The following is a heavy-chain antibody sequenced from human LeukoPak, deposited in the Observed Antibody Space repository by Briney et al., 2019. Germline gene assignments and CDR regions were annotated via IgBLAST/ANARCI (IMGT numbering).Heavy chain of an antibody. CDR2: ISVSGDST. Sequence: GGSLRLSCAASGFTFSSHALSWVRQAPGKGLEWVSAISVSGDSTYYADSVKGRFTISRDNSKNTLYLQMNSLRAEDTAVYYCAKAGHCSSTSCYFAAFRYWGQGTLVTVSS. V-gene: IGHV3-23*01. CDR1: GFTFSSHA. J-gene: IGHJ4*02. CDR3: AKAGHCSSTSCYFAAFRY. D-gene: IGHD2-2*01.